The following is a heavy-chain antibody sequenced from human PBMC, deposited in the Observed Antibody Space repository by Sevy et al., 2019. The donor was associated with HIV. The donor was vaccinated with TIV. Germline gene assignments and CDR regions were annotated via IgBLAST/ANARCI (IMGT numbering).Heavy chain of an antibody. CDR1: GGSFSGYY. CDR3: ARAPGDYGKGYYYYYMDV. V-gene: IGHV4-34*01. D-gene: IGHD4-17*01. Sequence: SETLSLTCAVYGGSFSGYYWSWIRQPPGKGLEWIGEINHSGSTNYNPSLKSRVTISVDTSKNQFSLKLSSVTAADTAVYYCARAPGDYGKGYYYYYMDVWGKGTTVTVSS. J-gene: IGHJ6*03. CDR2: INHSGST.